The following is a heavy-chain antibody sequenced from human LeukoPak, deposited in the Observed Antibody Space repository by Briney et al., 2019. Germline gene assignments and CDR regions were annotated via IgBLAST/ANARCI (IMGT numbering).Heavy chain of an antibody. CDR1: GGSIRSSHW. V-gene: IGHV4-4*02. D-gene: IGHD3-22*01. Sequence: SETLSLTCAVSGGSIRSSHWWSWVRQPPGKGLEWIGEIYHSGRTDYNPSLKSRVTISVDKSKNQFSLRLSSVTAADTAVYYRARGVDDSSGNYYVIWFDPWGQGTLVTVS. CDR2: IYHSGRT. J-gene: IGHJ5*02. CDR3: ARGVDDSSGNYYVIWFDP.